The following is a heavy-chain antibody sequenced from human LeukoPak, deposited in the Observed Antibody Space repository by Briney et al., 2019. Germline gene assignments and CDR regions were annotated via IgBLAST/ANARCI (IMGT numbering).Heavy chain of an antibody. D-gene: IGHD6-19*01. CDR3: ASSSIIAVAGSGDSFDY. V-gene: IGHV1-2*04. CDR2: INPNSGGT. Sequence: ASVKVSCKASGYTFTGYYMHWVRQAPGQGLEWMGWINPNSGGTNYAQKFQGWVTMTRDTSISTAYMELSRLRSDDTAVYYCASSSIIAVAGSGDSFDYWGQGTLVTDSS. CDR1: GYTFTGYY. J-gene: IGHJ4*02.